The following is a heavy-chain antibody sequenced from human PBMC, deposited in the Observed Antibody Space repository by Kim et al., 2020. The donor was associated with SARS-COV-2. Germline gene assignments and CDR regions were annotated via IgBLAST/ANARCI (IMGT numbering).Heavy chain of an antibody. CDR1: GGSISSYY. CDR2: IYYSGST. D-gene: IGHD2-2*01. CDR3: ARLGGYCSSTSCPGDFDY. Sequence: SETLSLTCTVSGGSISSYYWSWIRQPPGKGLEWIGYIYYSGSTNYNPSLKSRVTISVDTSKNQFSLKLSSVTAADTAVYYCARLGGYCSSTSCPGDFDYWGQGTLVTVSS. V-gene: IGHV4-59*13. J-gene: IGHJ4*02.